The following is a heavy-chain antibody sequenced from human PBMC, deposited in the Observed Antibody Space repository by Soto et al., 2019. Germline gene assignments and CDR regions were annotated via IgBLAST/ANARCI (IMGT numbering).Heavy chain of an antibody. J-gene: IGHJ6*02. Sequence: GGSLRLSCAASGFTFSSYAIHFFRHAPFKGLEWVAVISYDGSNKYYADSVKGRFTISRDNSKNTLYLQVNSLRAEDTAVYYCARCMVRGVPFPYYGMDVWGQGTTVTVSS. V-gene: IGHV3-30-3*01. CDR2: ISYDGSNK. CDR1: GFTFSSYA. D-gene: IGHD3-10*01. CDR3: ARCMVRGVPFPYYGMDV.